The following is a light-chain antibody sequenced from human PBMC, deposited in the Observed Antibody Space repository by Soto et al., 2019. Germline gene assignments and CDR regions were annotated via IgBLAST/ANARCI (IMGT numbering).Light chain of an antibody. CDR1: QSVSSDF. V-gene: IGKV3-20*01. CDR3: QQYGGSPRALS. J-gene: IGKJ4*01. Sequence: EIVLTQSPDALSLSPGERATLSCRASQSVSSDFLVWYQQKIGQAPRLLIYATSRRATGIPDRFSGSGSGTDFTLTISRLEPEVFAVYYCQQYGGSPRALSFGGGTRVQIK. CDR2: ATS.